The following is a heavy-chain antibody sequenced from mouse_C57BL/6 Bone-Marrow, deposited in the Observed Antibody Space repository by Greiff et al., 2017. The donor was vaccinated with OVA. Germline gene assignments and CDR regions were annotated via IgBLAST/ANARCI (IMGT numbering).Heavy chain of an antibody. Sequence: QVQLQQPGAELVKPGASVTLSCKASGYTFTSYWMHWVKQRPGQGLEWIGMIHPNSGSTNYNEKFKSKATLTVDKSSSTAYMQLSSLTSEDSAVYYCARKRRVLPMDYWGQGTSVTVSS. J-gene: IGHJ4*01. CDR1: GYTFTSYW. CDR3: ARKRRVLPMDY. D-gene: IGHD2-10*01. V-gene: IGHV1-64*01. CDR2: IHPNSGST.